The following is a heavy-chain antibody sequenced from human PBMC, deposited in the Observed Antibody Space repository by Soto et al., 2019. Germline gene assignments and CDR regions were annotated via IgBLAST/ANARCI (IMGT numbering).Heavy chain of an antibody. V-gene: IGHV4-31*03. CDR1: GGSISSGGYY. CDR3: ARGQYGTFDI. CDR2: IYYSGST. J-gene: IGHJ3*02. Sequence: PSETLSLTCTVSGGSISSGGYYWSWIRQHPGKGLEWIGYIYYSGSTYYNPSLKSRVTISVDKSKNQFSLKLSSVTAADTAVYYCARGQYGTFDIWGQGTMVTVSS. D-gene: IGHD2-2*01.